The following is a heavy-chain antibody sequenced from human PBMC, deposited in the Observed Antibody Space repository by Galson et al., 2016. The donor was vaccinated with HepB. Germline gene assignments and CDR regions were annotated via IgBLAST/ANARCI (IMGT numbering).Heavy chain of an antibody. V-gene: IGHV3-53*01. J-gene: IGHJ2*01. CDR1: GFSVSDSY. CDR3: ATVLPAGHYWYPHL. CDR2: IYKDGNT. Sequence: SLRLSCAASGFSVSDSYMTWVRQAPGKGLDWVSIIYKDGNTFHAQFVKGRFTISRDNSKNSLDLQMSNVRADDTAVYYCATVLPAGHYWYPHLWGRGTLVSVSS.